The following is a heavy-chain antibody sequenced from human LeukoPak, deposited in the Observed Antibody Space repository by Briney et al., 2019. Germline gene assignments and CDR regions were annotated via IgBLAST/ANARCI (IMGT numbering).Heavy chain of an antibody. Sequence: SETLSLTCAVYGGSFSVYYWSWIRQPPGKGLEWIGEVNHNGSTNYNPSLERRVTISMDTSTNQISLKLSSVTAADTALYYCARGDCSSPSCYLSDWFDPWGQGTLVTVSS. CDR2: VNHNGST. CDR1: GGSFSVYY. CDR3: ARGDCSSPSCYLSDWFDP. V-gene: IGHV4-34*01. D-gene: IGHD2-2*01. J-gene: IGHJ5*02.